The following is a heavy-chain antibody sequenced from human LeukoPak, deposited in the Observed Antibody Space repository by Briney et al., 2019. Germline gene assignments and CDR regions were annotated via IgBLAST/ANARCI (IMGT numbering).Heavy chain of an antibody. CDR3: ARPGFVGPYDLDAFDI. V-gene: IGHV4-30-2*01. D-gene: IGHD1-26*01. CDR1: GGSISSGGYY. Sequence: SETLSLTCTVSGGSISSGGYYWSWIRQPPGKGLEWIGYIYHDGSTYYNPSLTSRVTISVDKSKNQFSLRLSSVTAADTAVYYCARPGFVGPYDLDAFDIWGQGTMVTVSS. J-gene: IGHJ3*02. CDR2: IYHDGST.